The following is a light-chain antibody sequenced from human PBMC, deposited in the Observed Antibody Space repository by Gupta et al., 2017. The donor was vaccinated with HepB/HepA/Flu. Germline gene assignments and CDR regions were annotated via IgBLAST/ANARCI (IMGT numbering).Light chain of an antibody. CDR3: QQYKNWPPIT. V-gene: IGKV3-15*01. J-gene: IGKJ4*01. CDR2: GAS. Sequence: EIVMTQSPATLSVSPGERATLSCGASQSVSSNLAWYQQKPGQAPRLLIYGASTRDTGIPARFSGSGYGTEFTLTISSRQSEDFAVYYCQQYKNWPPITFGRGTKVEIK. CDR1: QSVSSN.